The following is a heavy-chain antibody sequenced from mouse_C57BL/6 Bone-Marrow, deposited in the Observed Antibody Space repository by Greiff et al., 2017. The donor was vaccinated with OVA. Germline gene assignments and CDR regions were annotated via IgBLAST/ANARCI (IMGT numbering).Heavy chain of an antibody. CDR3: ARGSYYYGSSYWWYFDV. D-gene: IGHD1-1*01. CDR1: GFTFSSYA. J-gene: IGHJ1*03. V-gene: IGHV5-4*03. CDR2: ISDGGSYT. Sequence: EVKLMESGGGLVKPGGSLKLSCAASGFTFSSYAMSWVRQTPEKRLEWVATISDGGSYTYYPDNVKGRFTISRDNAKNNLYLQLSHLKSEDTAMYYCARGSYYYGSSYWWYFDVWGTGTTVTVSS.